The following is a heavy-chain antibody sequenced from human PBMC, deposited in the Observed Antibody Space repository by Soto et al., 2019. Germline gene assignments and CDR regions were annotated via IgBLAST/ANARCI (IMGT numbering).Heavy chain of an antibody. Sequence: GASVKVSCKASGGTFSSYAISWVRQAPGQGLEWMGGIIPIFGTANYAQKFQGRVTITADESTSTAYMELSSLRSEDTAVYYCARNYDILTGSTYYYYGMDVWGQGTTVTVSS. J-gene: IGHJ6*02. D-gene: IGHD3-9*01. CDR3: ARNYDILTGSTYYYYGMDV. V-gene: IGHV1-69*13. CDR2: IIPIFGTA. CDR1: GGTFSSYA.